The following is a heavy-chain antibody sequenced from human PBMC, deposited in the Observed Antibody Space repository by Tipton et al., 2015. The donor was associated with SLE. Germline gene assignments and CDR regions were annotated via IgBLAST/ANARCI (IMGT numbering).Heavy chain of an antibody. Sequence: TLSLTCTVSGGSISSYYWSWIRQPPGKGLEWIGYIYYSGSTNYNPSLKSRVTISVDTSKNQFSLKLSSVTAADTAVYYCARGGGMAERPARPYYSMVAWGKGTTAAVSS. CDR1: GGSISSYY. CDR3: ARGGGMAERPARPYYSMVA. CDR2: IYYSGST. J-gene: IGHJ6*03. D-gene: IGHD6-13*01. V-gene: IGHV4-59*01.